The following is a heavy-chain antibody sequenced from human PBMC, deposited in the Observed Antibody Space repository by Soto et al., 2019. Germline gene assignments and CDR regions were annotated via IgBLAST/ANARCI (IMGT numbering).Heavy chain of an antibody. D-gene: IGHD3-22*01. CDR1: GGTFSSYA. Sequence: GASVKVSCKASGGTFSSYAISWVRQAPGQGLEWMGGIIPIFGTANYAQKFQGRFTISRDNSKNTLYLQMNSLRAEDTAVYYCARTDDSSGLDGPDYWGQGTLVTVSS. CDR3: ARTDDSSGLDGPDY. J-gene: IGHJ4*02. CDR2: IIPIFGTA. V-gene: IGHV1-69*05.